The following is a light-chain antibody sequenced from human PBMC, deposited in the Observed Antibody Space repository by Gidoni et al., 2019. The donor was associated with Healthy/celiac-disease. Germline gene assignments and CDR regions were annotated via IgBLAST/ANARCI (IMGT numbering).Light chain of an antibody. J-gene: IGKJ2*02. CDR3: QQRSNWHPWT. CDR2: DAS. V-gene: IGKV3D-11*02. Sequence: EIVLTQSPATLSLSPGERATLSCRASQSVSSYLAWYQQKPGQAPRLLIYDASNRATGIPARFSGSGPGTDFTLTISSLEPEDFAVYYCQQRSNWHPWTFGQXTKLEIK. CDR1: QSVSSY.